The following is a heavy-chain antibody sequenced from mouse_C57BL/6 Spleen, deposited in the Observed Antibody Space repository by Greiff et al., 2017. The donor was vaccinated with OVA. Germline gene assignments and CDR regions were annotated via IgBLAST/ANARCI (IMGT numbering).Heavy chain of an antibody. V-gene: IGHV5-6*01. J-gene: IGHJ2*01. CDR1: GFTFSSYG. CDR2: ISSGGSYT. Sequence: EVMLVESGGDLVKPGGSLKLSCAASGFTFSSYGMSWVRQTPDKRLEWVATISSGGSYTYYPDSVKGRFTISRDNAKNTLYLQMSSLKSEDTAMYYCARQITGTYYFDYWGQGTTLTVSS. D-gene: IGHD4-1*01. CDR3: ARQITGTYYFDY.